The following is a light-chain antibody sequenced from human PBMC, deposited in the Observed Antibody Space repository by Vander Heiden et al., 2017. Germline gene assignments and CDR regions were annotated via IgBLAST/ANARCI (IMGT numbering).Light chain of an antibody. J-gene: IGKJ1*01. CDR1: QSVLYSSNNKNY. Sequence: IVMTQSPDSLAVSLVARASINCKSSQSVLYSSNNKNYLAWYQQKPGQPPKLLIYWASTRESGVPDRFSGSGSGTDFTLTISSLQAEDVAVYYCQQYYSTLRTFGQGTKVEIK. V-gene: IGKV4-1*01. CDR3: QQYYSTLRT. CDR2: WAS.